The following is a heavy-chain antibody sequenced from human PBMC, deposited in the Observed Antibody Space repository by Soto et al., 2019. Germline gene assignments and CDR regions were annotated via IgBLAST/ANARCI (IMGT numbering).Heavy chain of an antibody. CDR3: AGTLQQLPYYYYGMDV. CDR2: INSDGSST. V-gene: IGHV3-74*01. D-gene: IGHD6-13*01. CDR1: GFTFSSYW. J-gene: IGHJ6*02. Sequence: GGSLRLSCAASGFTFSSYWMHWVRQAPGKGLVWVSRINSDGSSTSYADSVKGRFTISRDNAKNTLYLQMNSLRAEDTAVYYCAGTLQQLPYYYYGMDVWGQGTTVTVSS.